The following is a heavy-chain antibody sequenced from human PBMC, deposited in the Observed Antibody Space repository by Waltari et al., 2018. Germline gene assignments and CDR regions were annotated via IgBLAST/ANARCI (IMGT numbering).Heavy chain of an antibody. CDR1: GGSISGYY. J-gene: IGHJ1*01. CDR3: ARRDRKLLVDENFEF. V-gene: IGHV4-59*12. Sequence: QVQLQESGPGLVKPSEILSLTCAVSGGSISGYYWSWIRQAPGKGLEWIGYIYGGSGSTSYNPSLKSRVTISIDMSKNQFSLKLRSVTAADTAVYYCARRDRKLLVDENFEFWGQGALVTVSS. CDR2: IYGGSGST. D-gene: IGHD1-26*01.